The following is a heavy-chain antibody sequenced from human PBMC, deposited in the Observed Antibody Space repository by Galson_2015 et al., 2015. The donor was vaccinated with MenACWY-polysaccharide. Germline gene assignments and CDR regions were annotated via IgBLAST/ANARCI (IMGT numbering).Heavy chain of an antibody. CDR3: TRDKGADYAADAFDI. V-gene: IGHV3-49*04. D-gene: IGHD4-17*01. CDR2: IRSKAYGGTT. J-gene: IGHJ3*02. CDR1: GFTFGDYA. Sequence: SLRLSCAASGFTFGDYAMSWVRQAPGKGLEWVGFIRSKAYGGTTEYAASVKGRFTISRDDSKSIAYLQMNSLKTEDTAVYYCTRDKGADYAADAFDIWGQGTMVPVSS.